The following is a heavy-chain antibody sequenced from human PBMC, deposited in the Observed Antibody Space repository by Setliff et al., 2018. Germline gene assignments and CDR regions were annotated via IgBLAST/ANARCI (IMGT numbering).Heavy chain of an antibody. V-gene: IGHV2-5*01. J-gene: IGHJ3*01. D-gene: IGHD5-12*01. CDR2: IYCYDDK. CDR3: ARSLPMLAEGVDGFDF. Sequence: SGPTLVNPTQTLTLTCTFSGLLFPTDSVGVGWIRQSPGKALEWLALIYCYDDKRYRPSLKKRLTITKDASKNQVVLKMSNMDPEDTATYYFARSLPMLAEGVDGFDFWGQGTMVTVSS. CDR1: GLLFPTDSVG.